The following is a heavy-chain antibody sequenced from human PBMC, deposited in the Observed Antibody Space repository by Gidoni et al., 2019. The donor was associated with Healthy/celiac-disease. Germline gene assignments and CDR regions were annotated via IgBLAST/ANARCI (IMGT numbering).Heavy chain of an antibody. CDR3: AREPDSSGYSDFDY. Sequence: QLQLQESGPGLVKPSETLSLTCTVSGGSISSSSYYWGWIRQPPGKGLEWIGSIYYSGSTYYNPSLKSRVTISVDTSKNQFSLKLSSVTAADTAVYYCAREPDSSGYSDFDYWGQGTLVTVSS. CDR2: IYYSGST. J-gene: IGHJ4*02. V-gene: IGHV4-39*07. D-gene: IGHD3-22*01. CDR1: GGSISSSSYY.